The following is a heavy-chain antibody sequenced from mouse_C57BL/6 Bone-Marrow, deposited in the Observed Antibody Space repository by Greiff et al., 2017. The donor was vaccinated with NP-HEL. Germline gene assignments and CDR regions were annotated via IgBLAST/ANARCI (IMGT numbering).Heavy chain of an antibody. D-gene: IGHD1-1*01. CDR2: INPSTGGT. CDR3: ARSYLFAY. V-gene: IGHV1-43*01. Sequence: VQLQQSGPELVKPGASVKISCKASGYSFTGYYMHWVKQSSEKSLEWIGEINPSTGGTSYNQKFKGKATLTVDKSSSTAYMQLKSLTSEDSAVYYCARSYLFAYWGQGTLVTVSA. CDR1: GYSFTGYY. J-gene: IGHJ3*01.